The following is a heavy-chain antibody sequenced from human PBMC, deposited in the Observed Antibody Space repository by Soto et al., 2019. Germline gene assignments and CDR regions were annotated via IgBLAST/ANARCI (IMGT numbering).Heavy chain of an antibody. CDR3: ARVERGTATTVVDAFDI. CDR1: GGSVNSGNYY. J-gene: IGHJ3*02. CDR2: MSHSGGT. Sequence: QVQLQQWGAGLLKPSETLSLTCAVYGGSVNSGNYYWSWIRQPPGKGLEWIGEMSHSGGTHFNPSLKNRVTISVDTYKNQFSLKMSSVTAANTALYYCARVERGTATTVVDAFDIWGPGTLVTVSS. V-gene: IGHV4-34*01. D-gene: IGHD1-1*01.